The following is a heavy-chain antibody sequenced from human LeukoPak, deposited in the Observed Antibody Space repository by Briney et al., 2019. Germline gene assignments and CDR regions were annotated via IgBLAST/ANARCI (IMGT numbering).Heavy chain of an antibody. CDR2: IKQDGSEK. V-gene: IGHV3-7*01. CDR3: ARDFGPEQHHFDY. CDR1: GFTFSSYA. J-gene: IGHJ4*02. Sequence: PGGSLRLSCAASGFTFSSYAMSWVRQAPGKGLEWVANIKQDGSEKYYVDSVKGRFTISRDNAKNSLYLQMNSLRAEDTAVYYCARDFGPEQHHFDYWGQGTLVTVSS. D-gene: IGHD6-13*01.